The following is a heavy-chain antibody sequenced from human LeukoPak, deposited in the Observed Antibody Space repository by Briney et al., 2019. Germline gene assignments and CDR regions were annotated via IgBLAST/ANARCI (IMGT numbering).Heavy chain of an antibody. CDR2: INTGNGNT. CDR3: ARQLYSTSSPRVFAY. D-gene: IGHD6-6*01. V-gene: IGHV1-3*04. CDR1: GYTFTSYT. J-gene: IGHJ4*01. Sequence: ASVKVSCKASGYTFTSYTMHWVRQAPGQRLEWMGWINTGNGNTKYSQEFQGRVTMTRDVSTSTVYMELSSLRSDDTAAYYCARQLYSTSSPRVFAYWGQVTLVTVSS.